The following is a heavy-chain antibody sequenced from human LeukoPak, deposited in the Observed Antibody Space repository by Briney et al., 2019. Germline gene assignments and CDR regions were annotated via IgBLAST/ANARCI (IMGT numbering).Heavy chain of an antibody. Sequence: GGSLRLSCAASGFSFSNYAMSWVRQAPGKGLEWVSSISDSGAATYYADSVKGRFTISRDNSKNTPYLQLNSLGAEDTAVYYCAKIAPWGAVTTTDGFDYWGQGTLVTVSS. J-gene: IGHJ4*02. D-gene: IGHD4-17*01. CDR3: AKIAPWGAVTTTDGFDY. V-gene: IGHV3-23*01. CDR2: ISDSGAAT. CDR1: GFSFSNYA.